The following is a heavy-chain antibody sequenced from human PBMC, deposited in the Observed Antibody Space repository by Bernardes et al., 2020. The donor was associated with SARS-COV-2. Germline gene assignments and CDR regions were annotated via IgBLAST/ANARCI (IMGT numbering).Heavy chain of an antibody. CDR1: GFTFSSYW. Sequence: GGSLRLSCAASGFTFSSYWMSWVRQAPGKGLEWVANIKGDGSQISSVDSVRGRFTIFRDNAKNLLYLQMNSLRAEHTAVYYCAKDHIVVVTAYRMDYYYGMDVWGQGTTVTVSS. V-gene: IGHV3-7*01. D-gene: IGHD2-21*02. J-gene: IGHJ6*02. CDR3: AKDHIVVVTAYRMDYYYGMDV. CDR2: IKGDGSQI.